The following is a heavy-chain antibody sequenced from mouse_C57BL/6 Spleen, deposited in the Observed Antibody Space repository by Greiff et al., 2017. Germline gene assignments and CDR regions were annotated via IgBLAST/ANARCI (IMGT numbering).Heavy chain of an antibody. CDR1: GYTFTSYW. J-gene: IGHJ2*01. CDR2: IDPNSGGT. Sequence: QVQLQQPGAELVKPGASVKLSCKASGYTFTSYWMHWVKQRPGRGLEWIGRIDPNSGGTKYNEKFKSKATLAVDKPSSTAYMQLSSLTSEDSAFYYCARGFITTVVAFDYWGQGTTLTVSS. CDR3: ARGFITTVVAFDY. V-gene: IGHV1-72*01. D-gene: IGHD1-1*01.